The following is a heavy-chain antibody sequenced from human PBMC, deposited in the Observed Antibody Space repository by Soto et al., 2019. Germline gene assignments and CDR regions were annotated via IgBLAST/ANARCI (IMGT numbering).Heavy chain of an antibody. J-gene: IGHJ3*02. Sequence: PGGSLRLSCAASGFTFSSYEMNWVRQAPGKGLEWVSYISSSGSTIYYADSVKGRFTISRDNAKNSLYLQMNSLRAEDTAVYYCARYIQLWPKVGLDVFDIWGQGTMVTVSS. CDR2: ISSSGSTI. CDR3: ARYIQLWPKVGLDVFDI. D-gene: IGHD5-18*01. V-gene: IGHV3-48*03. CDR1: GFTFSSYE.